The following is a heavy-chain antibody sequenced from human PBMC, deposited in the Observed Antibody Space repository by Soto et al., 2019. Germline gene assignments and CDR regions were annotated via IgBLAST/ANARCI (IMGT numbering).Heavy chain of an antibody. Sequence: PSETLSLTCTVSGGSISGGSFYWSWIRQHPGKGLEWIGYISYSGNTYYNASLQSRISMSLDSSKNQFSLTLSSVTAADTAVYYCERTVVVTAINGTWGQGTLVTVSS. D-gene: IGHD2-21*02. CDR2: ISYSGNT. CDR1: GGSISGGSFY. CDR3: ERTVVVTAINGT. J-gene: IGHJ5*02. V-gene: IGHV4-31*03.